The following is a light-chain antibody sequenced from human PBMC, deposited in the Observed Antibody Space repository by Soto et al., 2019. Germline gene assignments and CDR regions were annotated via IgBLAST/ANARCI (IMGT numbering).Light chain of an antibody. CDR3: QSYDTSLSGSKI. V-gene: IGLV1-40*01. J-gene: IGLJ2*01. Sequence: QSVLTQPPSVSGAPGQRVTISCTGDISNIGAGYDVHWYQQLPGTAPKLLIFSNTNRPSGVPDRFSGSKSGTSASLAITGLQAEDEADYYCQSYDTSLSGSKIFGGGTKVTVL. CDR1: ISNIGAGYD. CDR2: SNT.